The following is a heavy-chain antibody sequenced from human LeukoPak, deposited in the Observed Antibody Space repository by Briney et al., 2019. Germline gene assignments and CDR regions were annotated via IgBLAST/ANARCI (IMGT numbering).Heavy chain of an antibody. J-gene: IGHJ3*02. CDR3: ARRGSVTDDAFDI. Sequence: SETLSLTCTVSGGSISSYYWSWIRQPPGKGLEWIGYIYTSGSTNYNPFLKSRVTISVDTSKNQFSLKLSSVTAADTAVYYCARRGSVTDDAFDIWGQGTMVTVSS. CDR2: IYTSGST. CDR1: GGSISSYY. D-gene: IGHD4-17*01. V-gene: IGHV4-4*09.